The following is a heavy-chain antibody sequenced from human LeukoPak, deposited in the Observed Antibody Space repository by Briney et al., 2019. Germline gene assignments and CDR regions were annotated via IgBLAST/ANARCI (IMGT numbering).Heavy chain of an antibody. Sequence: SETLSLTCAVYGGSFSGYYWSWIRQPPGKGLEWIGEIYHSGSTNYNPSLKSRVTISVDKSKNQFSLKLSSVTAADTAVYYCARDGPGSYMVRDGYKNWGQGTLVTVSS. V-gene: IGHV4-34*01. J-gene: IGHJ4*02. CDR1: GGSFSGYY. CDR3: ARDGPGSYMVRDGYKN. D-gene: IGHD3-10*01. CDR2: IYHSGST.